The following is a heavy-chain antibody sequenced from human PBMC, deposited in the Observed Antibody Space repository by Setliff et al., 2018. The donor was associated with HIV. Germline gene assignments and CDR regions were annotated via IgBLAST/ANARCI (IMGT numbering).Heavy chain of an antibody. CDR2: IIPILGLA. CDR1: GGTFSSYA. Sequence: SVKVSCKASGGTFSSYAISWVRQAPGQGLEWMGGIIPILGLANYAQKFQGRVTITADKSTSTAYMELSSLRAEDTALYYCARYCGGECVSPHDAFDIWGQGTMVTVSS. CDR3: ARYCGGECVSPHDAFDI. D-gene: IGHD2-21*01. V-gene: IGHV1-69*10. J-gene: IGHJ3*02.